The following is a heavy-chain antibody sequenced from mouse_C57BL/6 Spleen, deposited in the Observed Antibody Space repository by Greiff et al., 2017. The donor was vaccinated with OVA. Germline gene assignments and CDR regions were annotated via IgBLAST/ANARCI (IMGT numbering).Heavy chain of an antibody. CDR1: GFTFSDYY. CDR3: ARHVSTSAMDY. CDR2: ISNGGGST. J-gene: IGHJ4*01. D-gene: IGHD1-1*01. V-gene: IGHV5-12*01. Sequence: EVMLVESGGGLVQPGGSLKLSCAASGFTFSDYYMYWVRQTPEKRLEWVAYISNGGGSTYYPDTVKGRFTISRDNAKNTLYLQMSRLKSEDTAMYYCARHVSTSAMDYWGQGTSVTVSS.